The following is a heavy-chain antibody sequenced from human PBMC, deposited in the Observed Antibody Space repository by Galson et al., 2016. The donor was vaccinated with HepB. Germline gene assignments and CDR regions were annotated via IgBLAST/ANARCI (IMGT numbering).Heavy chain of an antibody. V-gene: IGHV3-7*02. D-gene: IGHD6-13*01. CDR3: VSRRHIAADGVD. CDR2: IKQDGSEK. CDR1: GFSFSDYW. J-gene: IGHJ1*01. Sequence: SLRLSCAASGFSFSDYWMTWVRQAPGKGLEWVANIKQDGSEKYYVDSVKGRLTISRDNAKNSLYLQMNSLRAEDTAIYYCVSRRHIAADGVDWGQGILVTVS.